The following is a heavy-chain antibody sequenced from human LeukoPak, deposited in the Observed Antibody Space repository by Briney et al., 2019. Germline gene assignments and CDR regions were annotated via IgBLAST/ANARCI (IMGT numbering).Heavy chain of an antibody. CDR1: GFTFSSYA. CDR2: ISGSGGST. V-gene: IGHV3-23*01. Sequence: GSLRLSCAASGFTFSSYAMSWVRQAPGKGLEWVSAISGSGGSTYYADSVKGRFTISRDNSKNTLYLQMNSLRAEDTAVYYCAKDSDYDSSGYYAYWGQGTLVTVSS. D-gene: IGHD3-22*01. CDR3: AKDSDYDSSGYYAY. J-gene: IGHJ4*02.